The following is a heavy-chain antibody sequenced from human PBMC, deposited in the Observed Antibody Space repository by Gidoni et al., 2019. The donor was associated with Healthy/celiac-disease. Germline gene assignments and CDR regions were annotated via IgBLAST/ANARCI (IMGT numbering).Heavy chain of an antibody. D-gene: IGHD2-2*01. CDR1: GGSISSSSYY. J-gene: IGHJ4*02. Sequence: QLQLQESGPGLVTPSETLSLTCTVSGGSISSSSYYWGWIRQPPGKGLEWIGSIYYSGSTYYNPSLKSRVTISVDTSKNQFSLKLSSVTAADTAVYYCARRGVVVPAARTGGYFDYWGQGTLVTVSS. CDR3: ARRGVVVPAARTGGYFDY. CDR2: IYYSGST. V-gene: IGHV4-39*01.